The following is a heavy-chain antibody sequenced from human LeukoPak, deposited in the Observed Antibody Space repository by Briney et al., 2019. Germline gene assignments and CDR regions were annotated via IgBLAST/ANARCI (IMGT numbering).Heavy chain of an antibody. V-gene: IGHV1-2*02. CDR2: INPKSGGT. CDR3: ARSPGPLVPAAFHI. D-gene: IGHD3-10*01. Sequence: ASVKVSCKASGYTFTGYYMHWVRQAPGQGLEWMGWINPKSGGTNYAQKFQGRVTISVDTSKNQFSLKLSSVTAADTAVYYCARSPGPLVPAAFHIWGQGTMVTVSS. J-gene: IGHJ3*02. CDR1: GYTFTGYY.